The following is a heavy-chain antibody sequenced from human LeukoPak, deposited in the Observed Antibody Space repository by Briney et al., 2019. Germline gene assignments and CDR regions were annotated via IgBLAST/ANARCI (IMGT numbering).Heavy chain of an antibody. J-gene: IGHJ4*02. D-gene: IGHD1-1*01. CDR3: VNNWYFDY. CDR2: ISSNGGDI. CDR1: GFTFSRHD. V-gene: IGHV3-64D*08. Sequence: GGSLRLSCSVSGFTFSRHDMHWVRQAPGKGLEYVSAISSNGGDIYYADSVKGRFTISRDNSKNTLYLQMSSLRPEDTAVYYCVNNWYFDYWGQGTLVTVPS.